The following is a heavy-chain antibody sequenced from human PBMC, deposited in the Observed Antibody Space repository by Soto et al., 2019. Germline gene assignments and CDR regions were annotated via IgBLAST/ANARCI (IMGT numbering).Heavy chain of an antibody. J-gene: IGHJ6*02. D-gene: IGHD2-21*02. CDR3: AREDDGGDRDYYGLDV. V-gene: IGHV4-30-4*08. Sequence: QVQLQQSGPGLVEPSQTLSLTCAVSGGSIRSEYFHWTWIRQSPGKGLEWIGYIHYTGSIMYNPSFKSRLTMAVDTTKTQFSLQLTSVTAADTAVYFCAREDDGGDRDYYGLDVWGPGTTVTVS. CDR2: IHYTGSI. CDR1: GGSIRSEYFH.